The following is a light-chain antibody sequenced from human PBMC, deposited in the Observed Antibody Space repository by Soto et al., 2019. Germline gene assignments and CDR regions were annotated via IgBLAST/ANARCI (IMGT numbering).Light chain of an antibody. CDR3: SSYTSSTTDV. CDR2: DVN. J-gene: IGLJ1*01. V-gene: IGLV2-14*03. Sequence: QSVLTQPASVSGSPGQSSTISCTGTSSYVGAYNYVSWYQQHPGKAPKLMIYDVNNRPSGVSNRFSGSKSGNTASLTISGLQAGDEADYYCSSYTSSTTDVFGAGNKVTVL. CDR1: SSYVGAYNY.